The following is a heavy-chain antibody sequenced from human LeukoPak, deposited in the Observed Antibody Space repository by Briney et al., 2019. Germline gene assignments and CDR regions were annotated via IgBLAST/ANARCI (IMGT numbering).Heavy chain of an antibody. Sequence: GASVKVSCKDSGYKFTDDYMHWVRQAPGQGLEFMGWINPDSGFTNYAQKFKGRVTMTRDTSISTAYLEVRSLTSDDTAVYYCAPTAEAYTSWWKVWGQGTLVTVSS. J-gene: IGHJ4*02. CDR1: GYKFTDDY. V-gene: IGHV1-2*02. CDR2: INPDSGFT. D-gene: IGHD3-16*01. CDR3: APTAEAYTSWWKV.